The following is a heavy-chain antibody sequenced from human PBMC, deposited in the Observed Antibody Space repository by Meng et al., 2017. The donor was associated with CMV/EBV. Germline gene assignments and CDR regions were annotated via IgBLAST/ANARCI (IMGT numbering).Heavy chain of an antibody. D-gene: IGHD2-21*01. V-gene: IGHV1-18*01. J-gene: IGHJ4*02. Sequence: QVRLVQSGTEVEMPVSSGTVSGTASGYIFSTSGIIAERQAPRQGLEWMGCITANNGITNSVQKLKGRVTLTMTTATSTAYMVLLCLRSHDPAVYYDAREPAWTVITPRKGFDYWGQGTLVTVSS. CDR3: AREPAWTVITPRKGFDY. CDR1: GYIFSTSG. CDR2: ITANNGIT.